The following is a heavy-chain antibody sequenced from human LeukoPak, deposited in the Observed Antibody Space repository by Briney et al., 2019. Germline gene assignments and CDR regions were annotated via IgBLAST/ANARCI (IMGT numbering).Heavy chain of an antibody. CDR3: ARLDISTTWYAFDY. Sequence: SETLSLTCAVYGGSFSGYYWSWLRQPPGKGLEWIGEINHSGNTNYNPSLKSRVTISVDTSNNHFSLKLTSVTAADTAVYYCARLDISTTWYAFDYWGQGALVTVSS. CDR1: GGSFSGYY. V-gene: IGHV4-34*01. D-gene: IGHD5-12*01. CDR2: INHSGNT. J-gene: IGHJ4*02.